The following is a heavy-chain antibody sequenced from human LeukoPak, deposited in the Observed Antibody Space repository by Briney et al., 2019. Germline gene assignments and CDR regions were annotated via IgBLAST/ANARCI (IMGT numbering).Heavy chain of an antibody. D-gene: IGHD4-17*01. Sequence: ASVKVSCKASGYTFTSYYMHWVRQAPGRGLEWMGIINPSGGNTSYAQKFQGRVTMTRDTSTSTVYMELSSLRSEDTAVYYCARDRNYGDYSRVCMDYWGQGTLVTVSS. J-gene: IGHJ4*02. CDR3: ARDRNYGDYSRVCMDY. CDR1: GYTFTSYY. CDR2: INPSGGNT. V-gene: IGHV1-46*01.